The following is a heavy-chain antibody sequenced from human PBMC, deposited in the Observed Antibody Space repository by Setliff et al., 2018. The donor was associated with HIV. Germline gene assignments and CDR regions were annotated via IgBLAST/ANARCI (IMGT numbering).Heavy chain of an antibody. J-gene: IGHJ3*02. D-gene: IGHD6-6*01. Sequence: SETLSLTCTVYGGSISSGAYYWSWIRQHPGKGLEWIGYIYYSGSTYYNPSLKSRVTISVETSKNQVSLKLSSVTAADTAVYYCASSHTGYSSSSGAFDIWGQGTMVTVS. CDR1: GGSISSGAYY. CDR3: ASSHTGYSSSSGAFDI. V-gene: IGHV4-31*03. CDR2: IYYSGST.